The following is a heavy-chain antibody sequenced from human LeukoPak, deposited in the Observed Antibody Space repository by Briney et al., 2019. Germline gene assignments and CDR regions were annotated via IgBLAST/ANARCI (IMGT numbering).Heavy chain of an antibody. CDR1: GGSISSGDYY. CDR2: IYYSGGT. J-gene: IGHJ5*02. CDR3: ARAIEYSTSWFDP. Sequence: SQTLSLTCTVSGGSISSGDYYWSWIRQPPGKGLEWIGYIYYSGGTYYNPSLKSRVTISVDTSKNQFSLKLSSVTAADTAVYYCARAIEYSTSWFDPWGQGTLVTVSS. D-gene: IGHD6-6*01. V-gene: IGHV4-30-4*01.